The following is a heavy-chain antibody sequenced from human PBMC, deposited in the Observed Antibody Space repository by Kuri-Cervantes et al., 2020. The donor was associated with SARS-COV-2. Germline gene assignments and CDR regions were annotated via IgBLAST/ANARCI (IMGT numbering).Heavy chain of an antibody. J-gene: IGHJ2*01. CDR2: MNPNSGNT. CDR3: ARGRNYCSSTSCYTVWYFDL. CDR1: GYTFTSYG. D-gene: IGHD2-2*02. Sequence: ASVKVSCKASGYTFTSYGISWVRQATGQGLEWMGWMNPNSGNTGYAQKFQGRVTITRNTSISTAYMELSSLRSEDTAVYYCARGRNYCSSTSCYTVWYFDLWGRGTLVTVSS. V-gene: IGHV1-8*03.